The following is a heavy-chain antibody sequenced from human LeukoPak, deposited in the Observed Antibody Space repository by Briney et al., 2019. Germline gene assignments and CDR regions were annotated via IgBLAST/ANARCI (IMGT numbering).Heavy chain of an antibody. CDR1: GFTFSSYG. V-gene: IGHV3-30*18. CDR3: AKDDYSGYYYTDY. Sequence: WTSLTLSCAASGFTFSSYGMHWVRQAPGKGLEWVAVISSDGSHENYADSVKGRFTVSRDNSKNTLYLQMDSLRPEDTAVYYCAKDDYSGYYYTDYWGQGTLVTVPS. D-gene: IGHD3-22*01. CDR2: ISSDGSHE. J-gene: IGHJ4*02.